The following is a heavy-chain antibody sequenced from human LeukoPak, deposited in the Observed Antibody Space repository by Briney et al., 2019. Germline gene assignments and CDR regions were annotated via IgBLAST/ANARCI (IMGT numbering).Heavy chain of an antibody. CDR1: GGSISSSNW. J-gene: IGHJ5*02. V-gene: IGHV4-4*02. CDR3: ARDASSRMGGVHWFDP. D-gene: IGHD3-16*01. CDR2: IYHSGST. Sequence: SGTLSLTCAVSGGSISSSNWWSWVRQPPGKGLEWIGEIYHSGSTNYNPTLKSRVTISVDKSKNQFSLKLSSVTAADTAVYYCARDASSRMGGVHWFDPWGQGTLVTVSS.